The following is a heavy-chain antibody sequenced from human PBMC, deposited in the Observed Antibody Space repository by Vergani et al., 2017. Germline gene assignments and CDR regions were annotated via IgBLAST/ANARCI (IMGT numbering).Heavy chain of an antibody. D-gene: IGHD3-10*01. CDR3: TTDPRYCGDGSCYWLRDHHYYGMDV. Sequence: EVQLVESGGGIVKPGGSLRLSCVASGFSFRNAWMNWVRRTPGKGLEWVGRIKSTFDRVTTDYAAAVDGRFTISRDDSKNTLFLQMNGLKTEDIGVYYCTTDPRYCGDGSCYWLRDHHYYGMDVWGQGTTVTVSS. V-gene: IGHV3-15*07. CDR1: GFSFRNAW. CDR2: IKSTFDRVTT. J-gene: IGHJ6*02.